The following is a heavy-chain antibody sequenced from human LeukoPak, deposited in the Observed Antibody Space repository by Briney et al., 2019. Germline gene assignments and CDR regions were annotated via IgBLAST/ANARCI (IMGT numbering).Heavy chain of an antibody. CDR3: ARGRFDYGDSPRAYYYYGMDA. V-gene: IGHV4-34*01. D-gene: IGHD4-17*01. CDR2: INHSGST. Sequence: SQTLSLTCAVYGGSFSGYYWSWIRQPPGKGLEWIGEINHSGSTNYNPSLKSRVTISVDTSKNQFSLKLSSVTAADTAVYYCARGRFDYGDSPRAYYYYGMDAWGQGTTVTVSS. J-gene: IGHJ6*02. CDR1: GGSFSGYY.